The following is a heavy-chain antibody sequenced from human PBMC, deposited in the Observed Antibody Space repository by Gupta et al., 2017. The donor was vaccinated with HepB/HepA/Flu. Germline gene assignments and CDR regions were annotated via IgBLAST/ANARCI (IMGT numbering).Heavy chain of an antibody. CDR2: IDPGDSQT. V-gene: IGHV5-51*01. J-gene: IGHJ4*02. D-gene: IGHD3-16*01. CDR3: ALGHFATYFDY. CDR1: RSSFTAYW. Sequence: DVQLVQSGAEVKKPGESLKISCKASRSSFTAYWIAWVRQMPGKGLECMGIIDPGDSQTKYSPSFQGQVTISADKSISTAYLQWSSLEASDTAMYYCALGHFATYFDYWGQGSLVTVSS.